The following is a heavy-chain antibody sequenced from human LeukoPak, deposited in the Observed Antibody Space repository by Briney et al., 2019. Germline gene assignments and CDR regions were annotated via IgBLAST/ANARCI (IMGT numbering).Heavy chain of an antibody. CDR1: GFTFDDYA. V-gene: IGHV3-9*01. J-gene: IGHJ3*02. CDR2: ISWNSGSI. Sequence: GGSLRPSCPASGFTFDDYAMHWVRHAPGKGLEWVSGISWNSGSIGYADSVKGRFTISRDNAKNSLYLQMNSLRAEDTALYYCAKLVGATVDAFDIWGQGTMVTVSS. D-gene: IGHD1-26*01. CDR3: AKLVGATVDAFDI.